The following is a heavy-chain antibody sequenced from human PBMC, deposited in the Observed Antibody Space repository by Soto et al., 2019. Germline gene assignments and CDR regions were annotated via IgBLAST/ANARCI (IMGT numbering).Heavy chain of an antibody. J-gene: IGHJ6*02. CDR2: IYYSEST. Sequence: QVQLQESGPGLVKPSQTLSLTCTVSGGSISSGGYYWSWIRQHPGKGREWIGYIYYSESTYYNPSLKSRVTISVDTSKNQFSLKLSSVTAADTAVYYCARGCGAGGRCYYYYGMDVWGQGTTVTVSS. CDR1: GGSISSGGYY. CDR3: ARGCGAGGRCYYYYGMDV. D-gene: IGHD2-15*01. V-gene: IGHV4-31*03.